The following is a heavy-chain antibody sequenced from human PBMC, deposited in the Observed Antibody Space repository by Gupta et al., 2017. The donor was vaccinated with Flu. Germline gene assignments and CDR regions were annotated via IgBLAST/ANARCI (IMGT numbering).Heavy chain of an antibody. V-gene: IGHV4-39*01. CDR2: IHYTGST. Sequence: SYYWGWIRQPPGKGLEWIGNIHYTGSTYYNPSLENRVTISVDTSKNQFSMRLNSMTAADTAVYFCARRSWSGHDLSGGYYHYGIDFWGQGTTVTVSS. D-gene: IGHD5-12*01. J-gene: IGHJ6*02. CDR3: ARRSWSGHDLSGGYYHYGIDF. CDR1: SYY.